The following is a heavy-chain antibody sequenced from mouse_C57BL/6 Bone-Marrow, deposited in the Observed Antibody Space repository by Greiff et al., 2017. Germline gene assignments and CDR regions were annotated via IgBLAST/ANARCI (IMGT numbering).Heavy chain of an antibody. V-gene: IGHV14-1*01. CDR1: GFNFNDYY. D-gene: IGHD2-3*01. CDR3: TTDGYYVLAY. Sequence: VQLKESGAELVRPGASVKLSCTASGFNFNDYYMHWVKQRPEQGLGWIGRIDPEDGDTEYAPKFQGKATMTADTSSNTAYLQLSSLTAEDTAVYYCTTDGYYVLAYWGQGTLVTVSA. CDR2: IDPEDGDT. J-gene: IGHJ3*01.